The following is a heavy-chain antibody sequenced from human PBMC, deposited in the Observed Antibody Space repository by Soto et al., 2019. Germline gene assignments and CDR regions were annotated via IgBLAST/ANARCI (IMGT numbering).Heavy chain of an antibody. CDR2: LSRSGNTI. V-gene: IGHV3-11*01. CDR3: ARSSGWYEAEAFDM. CDR1: GFTFGDYE. D-gene: IGHD6-19*01. J-gene: IGHJ3*02. Sequence: QVQLVESGGGLVQPGGSLRLSCAASGFTFGDYEMSWIRQAAGKGPEWVSFLSRSGNTIYYADSVKGRFSICRDNAENSLYLQEESLTVEDTATDFCARSSGWYEAEAFDMRGQGTMVAVSA.